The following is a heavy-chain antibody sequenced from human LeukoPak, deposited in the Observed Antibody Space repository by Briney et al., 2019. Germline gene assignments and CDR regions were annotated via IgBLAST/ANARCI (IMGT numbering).Heavy chain of an antibody. V-gene: IGHV3-15*01. CDR1: GFTFSNAW. D-gene: IGHD5-18*01. Sequence: GGSLRLSCAASGFTFSNAWMSWVRQAPGKGLEWVGRIKRKTDGGTTDYAAPVRGRFTISRDDSRNTLYLQMNSLKTEDTAMYYCTTEGYTYGHHSFDIWGQGTMVTVSS. CDR3: TTEGYTYGHHSFDI. CDR2: IKRKTDGGTT. J-gene: IGHJ3*02.